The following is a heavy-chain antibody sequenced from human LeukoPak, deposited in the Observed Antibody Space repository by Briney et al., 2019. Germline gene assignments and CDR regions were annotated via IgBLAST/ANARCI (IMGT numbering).Heavy chain of an antibody. CDR1: GFTFSSYS. CDR2: ISSSSSYI. V-gene: IGHV3-21*04. D-gene: IGHD4-17*01. CDR3: ARTTDLDYYYMDV. J-gene: IGHJ6*03. Sequence: GGSLRLSCAASGFTFSSYSMNWVRQAPGKGLEWVSSISSSSSYIYYADSVKGRFTISRDNSKNTLYLQMNSLRAEDTAVYYCARTTDLDYYYMDVWGKGTTVTISS.